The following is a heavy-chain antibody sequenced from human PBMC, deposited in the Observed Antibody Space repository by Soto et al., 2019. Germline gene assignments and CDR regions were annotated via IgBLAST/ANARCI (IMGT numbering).Heavy chain of an antibody. CDR2: VRNKVNSYTT. J-gene: IGHJ6*02. D-gene: IGHD2-21*01. CDR3: ARHIPYHGKDV. V-gene: IGHV3-72*01. Sequence: EVQLVESGGGLVQPGGSLRLSCAASGFTFSDHYMDWVRQAPGKGLEWVGRVRNKVNSYTTEYAASVKGRFTISRDDSKNALYLQMNSLKTEDTAVYYCARHIPYHGKDVGGQGTTVTVSS. CDR1: GFTFSDHY.